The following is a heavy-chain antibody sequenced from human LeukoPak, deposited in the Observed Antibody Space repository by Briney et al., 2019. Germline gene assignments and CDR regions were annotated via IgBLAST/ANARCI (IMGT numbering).Heavy chain of an antibody. Sequence: GASVKVSCKASGGTFSSYAISWVRQAPGQGLEWMGGIIPIFGTANYAQKFQGRVTITADKSTSTAYMELSSLRSEDTAVYYCARGEEYYDSSGRAATYDAFDIWGQGTMVTVSS. CDR2: IIPIFGTA. D-gene: IGHD3-22*01. CDR3: ARGEEYYDSSGRAATYDAFDI. J-gene: IGHJ3*02. CDR1: GGTFSSYA. V-gene: IGHV1-69*06.